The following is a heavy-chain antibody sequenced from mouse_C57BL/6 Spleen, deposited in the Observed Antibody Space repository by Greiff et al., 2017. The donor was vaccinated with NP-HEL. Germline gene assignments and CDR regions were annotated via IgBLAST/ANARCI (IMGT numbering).Heavy chain of an antibody. CDR2: IYPGGGYT. D-gene: IGHD2-10*02. J-gene: IGHJ1*03. CDR1: GYTFTNYW. V-gene: IGHV1-63*01. CDR3: ARSGYGNYDWYFDV. Sequence: QVQLQQSGAELVRPGTSVKMSCKASGYTFTNYWIGWAKQRPGHGLEWIGDIYPGGGYTNYNEKFKGKATLTADKSSSTSEDSAIYYCARSGYGNYDWYFDVWGTGTTVTVSS.